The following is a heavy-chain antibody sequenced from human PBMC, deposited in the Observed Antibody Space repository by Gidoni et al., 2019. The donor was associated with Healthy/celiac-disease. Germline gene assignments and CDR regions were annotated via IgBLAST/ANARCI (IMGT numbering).Heavy chain of an antibody. J-gene: IGHJ4*02. D-gene: IGHD3-10*01. CDR2: ISGSGGST. Sequence: AISGSGGSTYYADSVKGRFTISRDNSKNTLYLQMNSLRAEDKAVYYCAKDPHMVRGVIIDYWGQGTLVTVSS. V-gene: IGHV3-23*01. CDR3: AKDPHMVRGVIIDY.